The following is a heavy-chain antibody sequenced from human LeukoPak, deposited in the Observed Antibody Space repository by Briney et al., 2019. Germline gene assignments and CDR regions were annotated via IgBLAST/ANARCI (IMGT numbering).Heavy chain of an antibody. J-gene: IGHJ4*02. CDR2: IFTSGST. D-gene: IGHD4-11*01. CDR3: ARVPLAETVTSYFDY. Sequence: PSETLSLTCTVSGASISSYYWSWIRQPAGKGLEWIGRIFTSGSTNYNPSLKSRVTISLDTSKNQFSLRLSSVTAADTAVYYCARVPLAETVTSYFDYWGQGTLVTVSS. CDR1: GASISSYY. V-gene: IGHV4-4*07.